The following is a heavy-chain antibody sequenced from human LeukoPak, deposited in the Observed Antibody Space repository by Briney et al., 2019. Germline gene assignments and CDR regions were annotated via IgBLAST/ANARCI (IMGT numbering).Heavy chain of an antibody. CDR2: ISYDGINI. CDR3: VRVPARASSAFYYFDY. Sequence: GGSLRLSCTASGFNFNTYAMHWVRQTPGTGLEWVAVISYDGINIYYLDSVKGRFTISRDNSNNTLYLQITSLRPEDTAVYYCVRVPARASSAFYYFDYWGQGTLVTVSS. J-gene: IGHJ4*02. D-gene: IGHD6-19*01. V-gene: IGHV3-30-3*01. CDR1: GFNFNTYA.